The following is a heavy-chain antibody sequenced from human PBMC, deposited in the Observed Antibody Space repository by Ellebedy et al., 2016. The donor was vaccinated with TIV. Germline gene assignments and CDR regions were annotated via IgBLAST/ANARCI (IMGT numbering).Heavy chain of an antibody. V-gene: IGHV1-69*10. J-gene: IGHJ4*02. CDR1: GGTFSSYA. Sequence: ASVKVSCKASGGTFSSYAISWVRQAPGQGLEWMGGIIPILGIANYAQKFQGRVTITADKSTSTAYMELSSLRSEDTAVYYCARVYGSGWYKGIDYWGQGTLVSVSS. D-gene: IGHD6-19*01. CDR2: IIPILGIA. CDR3: ARVYGSGWYKGIDY.